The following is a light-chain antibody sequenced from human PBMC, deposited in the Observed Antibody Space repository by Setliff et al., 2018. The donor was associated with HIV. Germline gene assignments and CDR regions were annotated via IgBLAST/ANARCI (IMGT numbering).Light chain of an antibody. CDR3: SSYAGTFTLYA. CDR1: SRDIGAYNY. V-gene: IGLV2-11*01. Sequence: QSALAQPRSVSGSPGQSVTISCTGTSRDIGAYNYVSWYQQHPDKAPKLIIYDVSRRPSGVPDRFSGSKSGNTASLTISGLQAEDEADYYCSSYAGTFTLYALGTGT. J-gene: IGLJ1*01. CDR2: DVS.